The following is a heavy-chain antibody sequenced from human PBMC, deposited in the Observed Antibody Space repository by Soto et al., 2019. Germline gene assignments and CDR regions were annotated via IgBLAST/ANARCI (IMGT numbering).Heavy chain of an antibody. CDR1: GGSISSYY. D-gene: IGHD3-10*01. J-gene: IGHJ6*02. V-gene: IGHV4-4*07. CDR3: ARVPTSGRDYYYYGMDV. CDR2: IYTSGST. Sequence: SETLSLTCTVSGGSISSYYWSWIRQPAGKGLEWIGRIYTSGSTNYNPSLKSRVTMSVDTSKNQFSLKLSYVTAADTAVYYCARVPTSGRDYYYYGMDVWGQGTTVTVSS.